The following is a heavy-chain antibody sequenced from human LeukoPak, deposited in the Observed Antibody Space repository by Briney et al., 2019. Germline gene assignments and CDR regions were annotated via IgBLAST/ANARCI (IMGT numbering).Heavy chain of an antibody. Sequence: GGSLRLSCAASGFTFSSYAMHWVRQAPGKGLEYVSAISSNGGSTYYANSVKGRFTISRDNSKNTLYLQMGSLRAEDMAVYYCARDKHSWSYDYWGQGTLVTVSS. D-gene: IGHD1-26*01. J-gene: IGHJ4*02. CDR1: GFTFSSYA. V-gene: IGHV3-64*01. CDR3: ARDKHSWSYDY. CDR2: ISSNGGST.